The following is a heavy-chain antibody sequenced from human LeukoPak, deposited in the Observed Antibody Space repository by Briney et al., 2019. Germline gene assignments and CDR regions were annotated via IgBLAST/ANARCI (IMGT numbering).Heavy chain of an antibody. CDR1: GFTFSSYS. D-gene: IGHD4-17*01. V-gene: IGHV3-21*01. J-gene: IGHJ4*02. CDR2: ISSSSSSYI. Sequence: IPGGSLRLSCAASGFTFSSYSMNWVRQAPGKGLEWVSSISSSSSSYIYYADSVKGRFTISRDNAKNSLYLQMNSLRAEDTAVYYCARRYPTTVTYFDYWAREPWSPSPQ. CDR3: ARRYPTTVTYFDY.